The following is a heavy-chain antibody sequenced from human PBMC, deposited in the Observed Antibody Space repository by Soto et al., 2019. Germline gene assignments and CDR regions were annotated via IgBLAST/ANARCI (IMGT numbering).Heavy chain of an antibody. J-gene: IGHJ4*02. CDR2: MSYDGSET. CDR3: MVVRVADSALDH. CDR1: GCIFSSNG. Sequence: HPGGSLSLSCVVSGCIFSSNGMHSVRHTPGKGLEWVACMSYDGSETFYEDSVKGRFTISRDNSKNTLFLHIIYLRAEDTAMYYCMVVRVADSALDHWGQGTLVTVSS. D-gene: IGHD3-10*02. V-gene: IGHV3-30*02.